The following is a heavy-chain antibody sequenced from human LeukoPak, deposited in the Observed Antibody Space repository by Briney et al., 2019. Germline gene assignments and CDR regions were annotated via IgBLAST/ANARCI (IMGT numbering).Heavy chain of an antibody. Sequence: PSETLSLTCTVSGYSISSGYYWGWIRQPPGKGLEWIGSIYHSGSTYYNPSLKSRVTISVDTSKNQFSLKLSSLTAADTAVYYCARVGVTGTTYPPPDAFDIWGQGTMVTVSS. CDR1: GYSISSGYY. CDR2: IYHSGST. D-gene: IGHD1-7*01. J-gene: IGHJ3*02. V-gene: IGHV4-38-2*02. CDR3: ARVGVTGTTYPPPDAFDI.